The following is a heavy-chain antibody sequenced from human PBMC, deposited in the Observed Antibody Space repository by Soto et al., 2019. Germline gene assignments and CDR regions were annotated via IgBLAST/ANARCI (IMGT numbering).Heavy chain of an antibody. Sequence: PSEALSLTGAVSSDAISSYYWSWIRQPPGKRLEWTGYISYSGSTDYNPSLKSRVTISGDTSKNQFSLKVSSVTAADTAVYYCARGTSWQLPFDYWGQGTLVTVSS. D-gene: IGHD6-13*01. CDR2: ISYSGST. V-gene: IGHV4-59*01. CDR1: SDAISSYY. CDR3: ARGTSWQLPFDY. J-gene: IGHJ4*02.